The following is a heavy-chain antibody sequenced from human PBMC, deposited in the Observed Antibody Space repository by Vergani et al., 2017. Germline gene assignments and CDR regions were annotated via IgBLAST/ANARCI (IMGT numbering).Heavy chain of an antibody. CDR2: ISGSGGST. V-gene: IGHV3-23*04. CDR3: ARAWDCTNGVCPNYYYYGMDV. CDR1: GFTFSSYS. Sequence: EVQLVESGGGLVKPGGSLRLSCAASGFTFSSYSMNWVRQAPGKGLEWVSAISGSGGSTYYADSVKGRFTISRDNSKNTLYLQMNSLRAEDTAVYYCARAWDCTNGVCPNYYYYGMDVWGQGTTVTVSS. D-gene: IGHD2-8*01. J-gene: IGHJ6*02.